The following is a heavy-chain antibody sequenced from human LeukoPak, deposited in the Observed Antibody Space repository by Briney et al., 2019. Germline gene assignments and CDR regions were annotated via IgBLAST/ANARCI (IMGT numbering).Heavy chain of an antibody. CDR1: GFTFNTYA. CDR3: AKAHTGGFMFFDS. J-gene: IGHJ4*01. V-gene: IGHV3-23*01. CDR2: INSPGAST. Sequence: PGGSLRLSCAASGFTFNTYAMSWVRQAPGKGLEWVSGINSPGASTFYADSVKGRVTISRDNSKNTLYLQLNSLRAEDTAVYYCAKAHTGGFMFFDSWGDGTLVTVSS. D-gene: IGHD3-16*01.